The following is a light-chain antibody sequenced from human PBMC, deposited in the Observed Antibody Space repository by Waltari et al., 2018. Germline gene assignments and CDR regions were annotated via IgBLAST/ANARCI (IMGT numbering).Light chain of an antibody. J-gene: IGKJ1*01. V-gene: IGKV3-15*01. Sequence: IVMTQSPATLSVSPGGRATLSCRPSQSVSSNLAWYQQKPSQAPRLLIYGASNRDNGIPARFSGSGSGTEFTLTISSLQSEDFAVYYCQQSSNWTRTFGQGTKVEIK. CDR3: QQSSNWTRT. CDR2: GAS. CDR1: QSVSSN.